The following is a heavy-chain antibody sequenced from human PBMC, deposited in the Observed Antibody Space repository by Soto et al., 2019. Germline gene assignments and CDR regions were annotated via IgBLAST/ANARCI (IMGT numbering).Heavy chain of an antibody. Sequence: GGSLRLSCSASGFTFSSYAMHWVRQAPGKGLEYVSAISSNWGSTYYADSVKGRFTISRDNSKNTLYLQMSSLRAEDTAVYYCVKPLYSSSLRYNWFDPWGQGTLVTVSS. V-gene: IGHV3-64D*08. J-gene: IGHJ5*02. CDR1: GFTFSSYA. D-gene: IGHD6-6*01. CDR2: ISSNWGST. CDR3: VKPLYSSSLRYNWFDP.